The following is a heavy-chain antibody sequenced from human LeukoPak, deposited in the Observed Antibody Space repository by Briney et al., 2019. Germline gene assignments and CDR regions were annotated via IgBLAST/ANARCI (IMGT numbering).Heavy chain of an antibody. V-gene: IGHV3-15*01. CDR1: GFTFSNAW. Sequence: GGSLRLSCAASGFTFSNAWMGWVRQAPGKGLEWVGRIKSKTDGGTTDYAAPVKGRFTISRDDSKNTLYLQMNSPKTEDTAVYYCTTEFDGYSPYFDYWGQGTLVTVSS. CDR3: TTEFDGYSPYFDY. J-gene: IGHJ4*02. CDR2: IKSKTDGGTT. D-gene: IGHD3-22*01.